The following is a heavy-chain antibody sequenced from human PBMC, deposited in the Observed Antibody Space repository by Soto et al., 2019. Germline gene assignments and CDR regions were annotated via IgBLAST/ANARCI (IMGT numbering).Heavy chain of an antibody. CDR2: IYYSGET. CDR3: ARGHMGWFDP. V-gene: IGHV4-59*02. D-gene: IGHD3-16*01. CDR1: GGAVSSYF. J-gene: IGHJ5*02. Sequence: PSETLSLTCTVSGGAVSSYFWSWIRQPPGKGLEWIGCIYYSGETNSNPSLQSRVTMSVDTSKNQFSLRLNSVTAADSAVDYCARGHMGWFDPWGLGTMVTVSS.